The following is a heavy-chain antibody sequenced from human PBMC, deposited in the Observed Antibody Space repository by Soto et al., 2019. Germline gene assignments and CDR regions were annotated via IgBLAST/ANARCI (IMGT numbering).Heavy chain of an antibody. V-gene: IGHV1-18*01. D-gene: IGHD1-1*01. J-gene: IGHJ4*02. CDR2: ISAHNGNT. Sequence: QVHLVQSGAEVKKTGASVKVSCQGSGYAFTTYGITWVRQAPGQGLEWMGWISAHNGNTNYAQKLQGSVTVTRDTSTSTAYMELRSLTYDDTAVYYCARGRYGDYWGQGALVTVSS. CDR1: GYAFTTYG. CDR3: ARGRYGDY.